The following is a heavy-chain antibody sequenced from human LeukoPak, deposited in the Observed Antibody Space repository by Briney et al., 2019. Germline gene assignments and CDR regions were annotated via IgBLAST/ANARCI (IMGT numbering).Heavy chain of an antibody. V-gene: IGHV4-59*01. D-gene: IGHD1-20*01. CDR1: GGSISSYY. Sequence: PSETLSLTCTVSGGSISSYYWSWIRQPPGKGLEWIGYIYYSGSANYHPSLKSRVTISVDTSKNQFSLKLSSVTAADTAVYYCARVRYNWNDVPRYYFDYWGQGTLVTVSS. CDR3: ARVRYNWNDVPRYYFDY. CDR2: IYYSGSA. J-gene: IGHJ4*02.